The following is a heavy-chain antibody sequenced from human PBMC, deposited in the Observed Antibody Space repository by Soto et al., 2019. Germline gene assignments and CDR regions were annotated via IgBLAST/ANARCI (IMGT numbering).Heavy chain of an antibody. J-gene: IGHJ6*02. D-gene: IGHD3-3*01. CDR2: ISGSGGST. Sequence: GGPLRLSCAASGFTFSSYAMSWVRQAPGKGLEWVSAISGSGGSTYYADSVKGRFTISRDNSKNTLYLQMNSLRAEDTAVYYCAKDGGAYYDFWSGYYVAYYYGMEVWGQGTTVSVSS. CDR1: GFTFSSYA. CDR3: AKDGGAYYDFWSGYYVAYYYGMEV. V-gene: IGHV3-23*01.